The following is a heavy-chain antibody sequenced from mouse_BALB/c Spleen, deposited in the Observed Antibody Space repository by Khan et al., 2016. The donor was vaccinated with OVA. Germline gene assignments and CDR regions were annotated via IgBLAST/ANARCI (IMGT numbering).Heavy chain of an antibody. V-gene: IGHV2-9*02. Sequence: QMQLEESGPGLVAPSQSLSITCTVSGFSLTSYGVHWVRQPPGKGLEWLGVIWAGGSTNYNSALMSRLSISKDNSKSQVFLKMNSLEADETAMYYCARLEDIWGQGTTLTVSS. CDR2: IWAGGST. D-gene: IGHD1-3*01. CDR3: ARLEDI. CDR1: GFSLTSYG. J-gene: IGHJ2*01.